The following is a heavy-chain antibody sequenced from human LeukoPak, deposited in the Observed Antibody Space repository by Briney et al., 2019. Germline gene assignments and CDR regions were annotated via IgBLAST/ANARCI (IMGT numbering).Heavy chain of an antibody. D-gene: IGHD3-10*01. V-gene: IGHV4-4*07. Sequence: SETLPLTCTVSAGSISSSYWSWIRQPAGKGLEWIGRIYTTGSTDYNPSLKSRVTMSIDTSKNQFSLNLSSVTAADTAVYYCARLHFGSGTYYFDYWGQGTLVTVSS. CDR3: ARLHFGSGTYYFDY. CDR1: AGSISSSY. CDR2: IYTTGST. J-gene: IGHJ4*02.